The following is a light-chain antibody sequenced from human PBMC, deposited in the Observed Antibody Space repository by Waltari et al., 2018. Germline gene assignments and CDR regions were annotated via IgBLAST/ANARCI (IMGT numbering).Light chain of an antibody. CDR3: QHYVTLPVT. CDR1: QSVGRA. CDR2: GAS. Sequence: EIVSTQSPGTLSLSPGDGSTLSCRTSQSVGRALAWYQQKRGQAPRLLIYGASSRATGIPDRFSGSGSGTDFSLTISRLEPEDFAVYYCQHYVTLPVTFGQGTKVEIK. V-gene: IGKV3-20*01. J-gene: IGKJ1*01.